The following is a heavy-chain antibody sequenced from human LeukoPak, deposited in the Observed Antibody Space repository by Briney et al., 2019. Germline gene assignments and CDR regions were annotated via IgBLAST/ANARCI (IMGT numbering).Heavy chain of an antibody. CDR2: ISYDGSNK. CDR3: AKEVGTFTLDY. V-gene: IGHV3-30*18. J-gene: IGHJ4*02. CDR1: GFTFSTYS. Sequence: PGGSLRLSCAASGFTFSTYSMHWVRQAPGKGLEGVAVISYDGSNKYYADSVKGRFTISRDNSKNTLYLQMNSLRAEDTAVYYCAKEVGTFTLDYWGQGTLVTVSS. D-gene: IGHD1-26*01.